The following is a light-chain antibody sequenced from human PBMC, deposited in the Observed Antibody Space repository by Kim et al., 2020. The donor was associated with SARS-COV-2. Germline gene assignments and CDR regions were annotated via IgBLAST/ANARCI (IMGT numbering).Light chain of an antibody. CDR1: TSNIGDRY. Sequence: QSFLTQPPSESGTPGQKVTISCSGSTSNIGDRYVNWYQHRPGAAPKLLIFKDKWRPSGVPDRFSASKFGTSASLAISGLQSEDEADYYCAAWDDILNNGLEVFGGGTQLTVL. V-gene: IGLV1-44*01. J-gene: IGLJ3*02. CDR2: KDK. CDR3: AAWDDILNNGLEV.